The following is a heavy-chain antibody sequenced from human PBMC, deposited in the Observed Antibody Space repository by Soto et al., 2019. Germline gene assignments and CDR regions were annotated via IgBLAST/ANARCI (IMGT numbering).Heavy chain of an antibody. CDR3: ARTSYYDSTGYYNMDV. CDR2: IHHSEST. Sequence: PSETLSLTCAISGGSISSNSWWTWVRQSPGKGLEWIGEIHHSESTNYNPSLNSRVTISVDKSKNQFSLKLTSVTAADTADYYCARTSYYDSTGYYNMDVWGQGTTVTVS. D-gene: IGHD3-22*01. J-gene: IGHJ6*02. V-gene: IGHV4-4*02. CDR1: GGSISSNSW.